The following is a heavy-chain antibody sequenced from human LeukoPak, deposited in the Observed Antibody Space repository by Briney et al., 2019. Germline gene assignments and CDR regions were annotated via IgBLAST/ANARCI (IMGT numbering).Heavy chain of an antibody. CDR1: GFTFSYYN. CDR2: IATSTPYI. Sequence: GGSLRLSCAASGFTFSYYNMNWVRQAPGKGLEWVSSIATSTPYIHYADSVKGRFTTSRDIAKNSLHLQMNSLRVDDTAVYYCTRDESFDVWGQGTIVIVSS. J-gene: IGHJ3*01. V-gene: IGHV3-21*01. CDR3: TRDESFDV.